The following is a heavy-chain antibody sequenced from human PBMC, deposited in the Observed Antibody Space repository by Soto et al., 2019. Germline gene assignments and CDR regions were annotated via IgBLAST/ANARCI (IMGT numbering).Heavy chain of an antibody. D-gene: IGHD2-21*02. Sequence: PSETLSITCTVSGGSISSYFWSLIRPPPGKGLEWIGYMYNTGSTISTPSLKSRVTISVDTSKNQFSLKLNSVTAADTAVYYCARDLWGYCGADCYPLDVWGQGTTVTVSS. CDR3: ARDLWGYCGADCYPLDV. V-gene: IGHV4-59*01. CDR2: MYNTGST. CDR1: GGSISSYF. J-gene: IGHJ6*02.